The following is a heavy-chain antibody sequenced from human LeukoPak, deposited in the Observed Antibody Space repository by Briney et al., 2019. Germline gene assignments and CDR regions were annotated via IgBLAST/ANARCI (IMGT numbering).Heavy chain of an antibody. V-gene: IGHV1-69*13. D-gene: IGHD6-6*01. CDR2: IIPIFGTA. CDR3: ARGIWYSSSSLFDY. CDR1: GGTFSSYA. J-gene: IGHJ4*02. Sequence: ASVKVSCKGSGGTFSSYAISWVRQAPGQGLEWMGGIIPIFGTANYAQKFQGRVTITADESTSTAYMELSSLRSEDTAVYYCARGIWYSSSSLFDYWGQGTLVTVSS.